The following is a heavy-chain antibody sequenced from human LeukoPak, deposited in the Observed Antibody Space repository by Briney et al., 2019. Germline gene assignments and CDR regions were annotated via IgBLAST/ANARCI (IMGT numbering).Heavy chain of an antibody. CDR2: ISSSSSYI. J-gene: IGHJ4*02. V-gene: IGHV3-21*01. CDR1: GFTFSSYS. D-gene: IGHD3-3*01. Sequence: SGGSLRLSCAASGFTFSSYSMNWVRQAPGKGLEWVSSISSSSSYIYYADSVKGRFTISRDNAKNSLYLQMNSLRAEDTAVYYCARDGVVTHLLDYWDQGTLVAVSS. CDR3: ARDGVVTHLLDY.